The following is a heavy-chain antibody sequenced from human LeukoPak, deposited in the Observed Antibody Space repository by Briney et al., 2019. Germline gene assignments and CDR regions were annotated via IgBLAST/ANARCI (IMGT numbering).Heavy chain of an antibody. D-gene: IGHD6-13*01. Sequence: NTSQTLSLTCTVSGGSISSGGYYWSWIRQHPGKGLEWIGYIYYSGSTYYNPSLKSRVTISVDTSKNQFSLKLSSVTAADTAVYYCARHSRAAAGDYFDYWGQGTLVTVSS. CDR1: GGSISSGGYY. V-gene: IGHV4-31*03. CDR2: IYYSGST. J-gene: IGHJ4*02. CDR3: ARHSRAAAGDYFDY.